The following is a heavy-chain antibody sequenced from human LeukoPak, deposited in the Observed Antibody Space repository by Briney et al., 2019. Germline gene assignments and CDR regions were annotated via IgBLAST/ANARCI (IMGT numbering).Heavy chain of an antibody. CDR2: SNPNSGGT. CDR1: GYTFTGYY. CDR3: ARDGYSYDWGNWLAP. D-gene: IGHD5-18*01. J-gene: IGHJ5*02. Sequence: ASVKVSCKASGYTFTGYYMHWVRQAPGQGLEWMGWSNPNSGGTNYAQKFQSRVTMTRDTSISTAYMELSRLRSDDTAVYYCARDGYSYDWGNWLAPWGQGPLVTVSS. V-gene: IGHV1-2*02.